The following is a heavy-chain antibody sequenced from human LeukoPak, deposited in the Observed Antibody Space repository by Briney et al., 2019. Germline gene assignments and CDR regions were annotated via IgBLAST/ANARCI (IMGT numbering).Heavy chain of an antibody. CDR3: ARSGNLLTTVTPSYYMDV. Sequence: GASVKVSCKASGYTFTSYGISWVRQAPGQGLEWMGGIIPIFGTANYAQKFQGRVTITTDESTSTAYMELGSLRSEDTAVYYCARSGNLLTTVTPSYYMDVWGKGTTVTVSS. CDR2: IIPIFGTA. V-gene: IGHV1-69*05. J-gene: IGHJ6*03. D-gene: IGHD4-11*01. CDR1: GYTFTSYG.